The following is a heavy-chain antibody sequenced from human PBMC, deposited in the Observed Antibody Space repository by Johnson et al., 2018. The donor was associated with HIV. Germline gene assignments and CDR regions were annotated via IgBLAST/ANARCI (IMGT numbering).Heavy chain of an antibody. Sequence: VQLVESGGGLVQPGGSLKLSCAASGFTFSGSAMHWVRQASGKGLEWVGRIRSKANSYATAYAASVKGRFTISRDDSKNMAYLQMNSLKTEDTAVYYCTRRGYYDSSGYAFDIWGQGTMVTVSS. D-gene: IGHD3-22*01. J-gene: IGHJ3*02. CDR2: IRSKANSYAT. V-gene: IGHV3-73*02. CDR3: TRRGYYDSSGYAFDI. CDR1: GFTFSGSA.